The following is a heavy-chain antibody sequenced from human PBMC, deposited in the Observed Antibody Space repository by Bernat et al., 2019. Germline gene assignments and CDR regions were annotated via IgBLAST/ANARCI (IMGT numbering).Heavy chain of an antibody. J-gene: IGHJ2*01. D-gene: IGHD3-16*02. CDR3: ARAREYYDYIWGSYRYAGWYFDL. Sequence: QVQLVESGGGLVKPGGSLRLSCAASGFTFSDYYMSWIRQAPGKGLEWVSYISSSSSYTNYADSVKGRFTISRENAKNSLYLQMNSLRAGDTAVYYCARAREYYDYIWGSYRYAGWYFDLWGRGTLVTVSS. CDR2: ISSSSSYT. CDR1: GFTFSDYY. V-gene: IGHV3-11*06.